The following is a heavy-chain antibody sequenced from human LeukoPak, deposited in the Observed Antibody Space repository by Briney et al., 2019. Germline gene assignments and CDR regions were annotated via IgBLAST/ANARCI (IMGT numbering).Heavy chain of an antibody. CDR2: INPNSGGT. J-gene: IGHJ6*03. D-gene: IGHD3-3*01. Sequence: GASVKVSCKASGYTFTGYYMHWVRQAPGQGLEWMGWINPNSGGTNYAQKFQGRVTMTRDTSISTAYMELSRLRSDDTAVYYCARGVRFLEWLRNHYYYYMDVWGKGTTVTVSS. CDR3: ARGVRFLEWLRNHYYYYMDV. V-gene: IGHV1-2*02. CDR1: GYTFTGYY.